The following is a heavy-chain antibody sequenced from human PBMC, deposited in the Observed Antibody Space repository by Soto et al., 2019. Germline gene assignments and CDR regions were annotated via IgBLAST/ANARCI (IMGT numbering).Heavy chain of an antibody. CDR3: ARQCIAVAGTGWFDP. CDR2: IYYSGST. CDR1: GGSISSSSYY. D-gene: IGHD6-19*01. V-gene: IGHV4-39*01. J-gene: IGHJ5*02. Sequence: PSETLSLTCTVSGGSISSSSYYWCWIRQPPGKGLEWIGGIYYSGSTYYNPSLKSRVTISVDTSKNQFSLKLSSVTAADTAVYYCARQCIAVAGTGWFDPWGQGTLVTVSS.